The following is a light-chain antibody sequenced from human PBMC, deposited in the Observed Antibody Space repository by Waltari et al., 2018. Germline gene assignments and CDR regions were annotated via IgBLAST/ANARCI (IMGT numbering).Light chain of an antibody. CDR2: AAY. CDR1: QGISSY. J-gene: IGKJ4*01. Sequence: AIRMTQSPSSLSASTGDRVTITCRASQGISSYLAWYQQKPGKAPKLLIYAAYTLQSGVPSRFSGSGSGTDFTLTISCLQSEDFATYYCQQYYSYPRLTFGGGTKVEIK. CDR3: QQYYSYPRLT. V-gene: IGKV1-8*01.